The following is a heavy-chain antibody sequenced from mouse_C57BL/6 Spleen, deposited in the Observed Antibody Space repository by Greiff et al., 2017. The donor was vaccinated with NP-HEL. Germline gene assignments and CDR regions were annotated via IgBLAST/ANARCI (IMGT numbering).Heavy chain of an antibody. CDR1: GYTFTSYW. D-gene: IGHD1-1*01. V-gene: IGHV1-55*01. Sequence: QVQLQQPGAELVKPGASVKLSCKASGYTFTSYWITWVKQRPGQGLEWIGDLYPGSGSTNYNEKFKSKATLTVDTSSSTAYMQLSSLTSEDSAVYYCARSLYYYGSSYGAYWGQGTLVTVSA. CDR3: ARSLYYYGSSYGAY. CDR2: LYPGSGST. J-gene: IGHJ3*01.